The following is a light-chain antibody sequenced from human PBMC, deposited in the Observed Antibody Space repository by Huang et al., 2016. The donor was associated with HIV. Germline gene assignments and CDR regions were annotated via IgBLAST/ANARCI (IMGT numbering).Light chain of an antibody. J-gene: IGKJ1*01. CDR2: EVS. CDR1: QSLLHSAGKTD. Sequence: DIVMIQTPLSLSVTPGQPASISCKSSQSLLHSAGKTDFNWYLQKPGQSPHLLIDEVSSRVSGVPDRVSGSGSGTDFTLKISRVEAEDGGVYYCMQGKHFPRTFGQGTKVEIK. CDR3: MQGKHFPRT. V-gene: IGKV2-29*03.